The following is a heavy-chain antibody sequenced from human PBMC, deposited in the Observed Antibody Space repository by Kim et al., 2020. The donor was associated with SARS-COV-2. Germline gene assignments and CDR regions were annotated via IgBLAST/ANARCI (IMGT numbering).Heavy chain of an antibody. Sequence: IYYAASVRGRFTISRDNEKNSLYLQMNGLRAEDKAVYYCARGPNYSPFDYWGQGTLVTVSS. D-gene: IGHD4-4*01. CDR2: I. V-gene: IGHV3-48*03. J-gene: IGHJ4*02. CDR3: ARGPNYSPFDY.